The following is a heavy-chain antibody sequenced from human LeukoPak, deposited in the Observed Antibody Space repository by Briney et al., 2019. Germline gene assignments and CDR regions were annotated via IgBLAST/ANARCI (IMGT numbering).Heavy chain of an antibody. CDR2: INPNSGGT. Sequence: SVKVSCMASRYTFTGYYMHWVRRAPAQGLEWMGWINPNSGGTNYAQKFQGRVTMTRDTSISTAYMELSRLRSDDTAVYYCARADRGIAAAGTRYFDYWGQGTLVTVSS. V-gene: IGHV1-2*02. CDR3: ARADRGIAAAGTRYFDY. J-gene: IGHJ4*02. D-gene: IGHD6-13*01. CDR1: RYTFTGYY.